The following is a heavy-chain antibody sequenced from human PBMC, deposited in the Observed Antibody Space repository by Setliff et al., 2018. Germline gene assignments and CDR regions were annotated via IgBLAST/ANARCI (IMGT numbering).Heavy chain of an antibody. Sequence: ASVKVSCKASGYTLNNYAMNWVRQAPGQGFEWMGWINTKTGNPTYAQDFTGRLVFSLDTSVNTAFVQISSLKAEDTAVYYCARGVYEYSYGYRGHYYYYMDVWGKGATVTVSS. V-gene: IGHV7-4-1*02. CDR2: INTKTGNP. J-gene: IGHJ6*03. CDR3: ARGVYEYSYGYRGHYYYYMDV. CDR1: GYTLNNYA. D-gene: IGHD3-16*01.